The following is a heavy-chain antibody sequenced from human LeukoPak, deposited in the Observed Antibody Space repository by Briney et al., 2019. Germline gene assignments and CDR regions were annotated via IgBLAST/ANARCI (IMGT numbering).Heavy chain of an antibody. CDR1: GGSISSGDYY. Sequence: SETLSLTCTVSGGSISSGDYYWSWIRQPPGKGLEWIGYIYYSGSTYYNPSLKSRVTISVDTSKNQFSLKLSFVTAADTAVYYCARVFNRHFDLWGRGTLVTVSS. J-gene: IGHJ2*01. V-gene: IGHV4-30-4*01. CDR3: ARVFNRHFDL. CDR2: IYYSGST.